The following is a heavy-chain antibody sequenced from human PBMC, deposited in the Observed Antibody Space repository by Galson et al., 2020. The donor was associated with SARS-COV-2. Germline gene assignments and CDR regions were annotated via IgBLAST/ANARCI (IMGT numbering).Heavy chain of an antibody. CDR3: ARGYLRAFDP. CDR1: GGSIRSGGFS. D-gene: IGHD2-2*01. V-gene: IGHV4-30-2*06. J-gene: IGHJ5*02. Sequence: SETPSLTCAVSGGSIRSGGFSWNWIRQSPGKGLEWIATIYQSGSTYYNPSLKSRVSISGDRSKNHFYLNLTTVTAADTAVYYCARGYLRAFDPWGQGTLVTVSS. CDR2: IYQSGST.